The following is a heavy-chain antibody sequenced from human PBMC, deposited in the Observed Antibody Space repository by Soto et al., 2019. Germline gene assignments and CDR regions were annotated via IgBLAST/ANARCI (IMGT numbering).Heavy chain of an antibody. CDR2: ISRSGGST. D-gene: IGHD3-16*02. CDR3: AKYPHRDYRFSPDWFDL. J-gene: IGHJ5*02. V-gene: IGHV3-23*01. CDR1: GFTFDTYD. Sequence: GGSLRLSCVGSGFTFDTYDLNRVRQAPGKGLEWVSTISRSGGSTYYADSVKGRFTISRDKSKNTLYLQMNSLRVEDTARYYCAKYPHRDYRFSPDWFDLWGQGTLVTVSS.